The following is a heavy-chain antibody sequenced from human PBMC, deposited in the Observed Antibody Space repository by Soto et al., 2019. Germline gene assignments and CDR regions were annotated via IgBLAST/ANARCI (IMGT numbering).Heavy chain of an antibody. J-gene: IGHJ5*02. CDR3: ARWKGSSGWYSIGAGFDP. CDR1: GGSISSSNR. D-gene: IGHD6-19*01. CDR2: IYHSGST. V-gene: IGHV4-4*02. Sequence: PSETLSLTCAVSGGSISSSNRWSWVRQPPGKGLEWNGEIYHSGSTNYNPSLKSRVTISVDKSKNQFSLKLSSLTAADTAVYYYARWKGSSGWYSIGAGFDPWGQGTLVTVSS.